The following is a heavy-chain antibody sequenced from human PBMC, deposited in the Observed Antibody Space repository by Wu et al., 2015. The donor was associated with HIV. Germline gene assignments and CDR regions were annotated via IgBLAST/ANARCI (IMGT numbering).Heavy chain of an antibody. V-gene: IGHV1-2*02. Sequence: QVQLVQSGAEVKKPGASVKVSCKASGYTFTGYYMHWVRQAPGQGLEWMGWINPNSGGTNYAQKFQGRVTMTRDTSISTAYMELSRLRSDDTAVYYCARDLALYDSRGWAFDIWGQGTMVTVSS. CDR1: GYTFTGYY. CDR2: INPNSGGT. J-gene: IGHJ3*02. CDR3: ARDLALYDSRGWAFDI. D-gene: IGHD3-22*01.